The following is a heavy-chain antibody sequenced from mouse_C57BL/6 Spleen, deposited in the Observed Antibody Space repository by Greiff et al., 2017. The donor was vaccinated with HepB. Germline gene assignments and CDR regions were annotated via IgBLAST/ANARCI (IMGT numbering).Heavy chain of an antibody. Sequence: QVHVKQPGAELVKPGASVKMSCKASGYTFTSYWITWVKQRPGQGLEWIGDIYPGSGSTNYNEKFKSKATLTVDTSSSTAYMQLSSLTSEDSAVYYCARGSSGLFAYWGQGTLVTVSA. V-gene: IGHV1-55*01. CDR1: GYTFTSYW. J-gene: IGHJ3*01. CDR2: IYPGSGST. D-gene: IGHD3-2*02. CDR3: ARGSSGLFAY.